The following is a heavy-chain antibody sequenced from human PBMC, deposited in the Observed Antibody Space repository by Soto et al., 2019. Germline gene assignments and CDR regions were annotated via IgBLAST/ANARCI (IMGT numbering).Heavy chain of an antibody. Sequence: SETLSLTCGVSGGTIRSPDGWTWVRQPPGKGLEWIGEIFQSGSTNYTPSLECRVTISVDKYKTQFSLTLTPVTAADTAVYFCARGRGRYSSGWSWFDPWGQGILVTVSS. CDR3: ARGRGRYSSGWSWFDP. CDR2: IFQSGST. D-gene: IGHD6-19*01. J-gene: IGHJ5*02. V-gene: IGHV4-4*02. CDR1: GGTIRSPDG.